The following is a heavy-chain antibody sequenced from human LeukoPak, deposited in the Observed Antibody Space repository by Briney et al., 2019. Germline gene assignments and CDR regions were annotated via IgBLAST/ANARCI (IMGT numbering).Heavy chain of an antibody. D-gene: IGHD3-22*01. V-gene: IGHV3-53*01. CDR2: IYSGGST. CDR3: ARSSDRDYYDSSGYPYYFDY. Sequence: GGSLRLSCAASGFTVSSNYMSWVRQAPGKGLEWVSVIYSGGSTYYADSVKGRFTISRDNSKNTLYLQMNSLRAEDTAVYYCARSSDRDYYDSSGYPYYFDYWGQGTLVTVSS. J-gene: IGHJ4*02. CDR1: GFTVSSNY.